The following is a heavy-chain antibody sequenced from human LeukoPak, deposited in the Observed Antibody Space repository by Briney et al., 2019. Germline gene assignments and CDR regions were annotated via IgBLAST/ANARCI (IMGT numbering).Heavy chain of an antibody. J-gene: IGHJ4*02. CDR3: ARDSYYDSSGYYGGFDY. CDR2: IYYSGST. Sequence: PSETLSLTCTVSGGSMSSNYWSWIRQPPGKGLEWIGYIYYSGSTNYNPSLKSRVTISVDTSKNQFSLKLSSVTAADTAVYYCARDSYYDSSGYYGGFDYWGQGTLVTVSS. V-gene: IGHV4-59*01. CDR1: GGSMSSNY. D-gene: IGHD3-22*01.